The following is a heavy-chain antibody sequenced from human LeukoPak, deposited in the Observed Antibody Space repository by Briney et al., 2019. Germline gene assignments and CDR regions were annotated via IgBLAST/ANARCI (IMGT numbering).Heavy chain of an antibody. D-gene: IGHD3-22*01. Sequence: SETLSLTCAVSGGSFSGYYWSWIRQPPGKGLEWIGEINHSGSTNYNPSLMSRVTISVDTSKNQFSLKLSYVTAADTAVYYCARGRHYYDSSGYYWAFDIWGQGTMVTVSS. CDR2: INHSGST. J-gene: IGHJ3*02. V-gene: IGHV4-34*01. CDR3: ARGRHYYDSSGYYWAFDI. CDR1: GGSFSGYY.